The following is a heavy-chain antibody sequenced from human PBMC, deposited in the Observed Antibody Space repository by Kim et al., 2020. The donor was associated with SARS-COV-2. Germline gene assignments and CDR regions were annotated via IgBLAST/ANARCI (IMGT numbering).Heavy chain of an antibody. D-gene: IGHD3-16*01. Sequence: GGSLRLSCAASGFTFSSYAMHWVRQAPGKGLEWVAVISYDGSNKYYAASVKGRFTISRNNSKTTLYLQMNSLRAEDTAVYYCARDQGDNFDYWGQGTLVTVSS. CDR2: ISYDGSNK. V-gene: IGHV3-30-3*01. CDR3: ARDQGDNFDY. CDR1: GFTFSSYA. J-gene: IGHJ4*02.